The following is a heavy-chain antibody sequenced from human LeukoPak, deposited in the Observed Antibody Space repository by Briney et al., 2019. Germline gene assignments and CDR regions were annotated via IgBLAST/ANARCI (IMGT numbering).Heavy chain of an antibody. J-gene: IGHJ4*02. Sequence: GGSLRLSCAASGFTFSSYSMNWVRQAPGKGLEWISYISSSGSTINYADSVKGRFTISRDSAKNSLYLQMNSLRDEDTAVYYCAKGPPHCGGDCYSDHWGQGTLVSVSS. CDR1: GFTFSSYS. CDR3: AKGPPHCGGDCYSDH. V-gene: IGHV3-48*02. D-gene: IGHD2-21*02. CDR2: ISSSGSTI.